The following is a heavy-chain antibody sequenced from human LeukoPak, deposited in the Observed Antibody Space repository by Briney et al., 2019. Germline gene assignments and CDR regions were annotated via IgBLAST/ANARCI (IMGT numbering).Heavy chain of an antibody. CDR1: GGSFSGYY. V-gene: IGHV4-34*01. CDR2: IKHSGST. Sequence: SETLSLTCAVYGGSFSGYYWSWIRQPPGRGLEWIGEIKHSGSTNYNPSLKSRVTISVDTSKNQFSLKLSSVTAADTAVYYCAGAPPTLGVDPWGQGTLVTVSS. CDR3: AGAPPTLGVDP. J-gene: IGHJ5*02.